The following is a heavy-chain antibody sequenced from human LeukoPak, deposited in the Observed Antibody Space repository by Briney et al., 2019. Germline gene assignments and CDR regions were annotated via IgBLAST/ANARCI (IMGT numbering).Heavy chain of an antibody. Sequence: SETLSLTCTVSGGSISSSSYHWDWIRQPPGKGLEWIGSIYYSGSTYYNPSLKSRVTISVDTSKNQFSLKLSSVTAADTAVYYCARDGSSGWLNWFDPWGQGTLVTVSS. CDR3: ARDGSSGWLNWFDP. CDR1: GGSISSSSYH. D-gene: IGHD6-19*01. CDR2: IYYSGST. J-gene: IGHJ5*02. V-gene: IGHV4-39*07.